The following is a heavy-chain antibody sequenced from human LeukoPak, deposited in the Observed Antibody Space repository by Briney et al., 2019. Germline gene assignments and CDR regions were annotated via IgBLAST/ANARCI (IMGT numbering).Heavy chain of an antibody. J-gene: IGHJ3*02. V-gene: IGHV3-48*01. D-gene: IGHD6-19*01. Sequence: GGSLRLSCAASGLTFSSYSMNWVRQAPGKGLEWVSYISSSSSTIYYADSVKGRFTISRDNAKNSLYLQMNSLRAEDTAVYYCARDQDSSGWYNAFDIWGQGTMVTVSS. CDR3: ARDQDSSGWYNAFDI. CDR1: GLTFSSYS. CDR2: ISSSSSTI.